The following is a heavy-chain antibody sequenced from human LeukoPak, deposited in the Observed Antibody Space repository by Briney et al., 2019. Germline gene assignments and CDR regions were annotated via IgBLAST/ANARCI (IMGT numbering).Heavy chain of an antibody. D-gene: IGHD4-23*01. Sequence: GASVKVSCKASGGTFSSYAISWVRQAPGQGLEWMGGIIPIFGTANYAQKFQGRVTITADESTSTAYMELSSLRSEDTAVYYCASHYGGNPELGYYYYGMDVRGQGTTVTVSS. J-gene: IGHJ6*02. CDR2: IIPIFGTA. CDR1: GGTFSSYA. CDR3: ASHYGGNPELGYYYYGMDV. V-gene: IGHV1-69*13.